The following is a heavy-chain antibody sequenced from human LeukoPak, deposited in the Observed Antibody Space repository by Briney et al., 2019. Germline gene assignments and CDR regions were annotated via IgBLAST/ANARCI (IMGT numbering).Heavy chain of an antibody. Sequence: GGSLRLSCAASGFTVSSNYMSWVRQAPGKGLEWVSVIYSGGSTYYADSVKGRFTISRDNSKNTLYLQMNSLRAEDTAVYYCARATTAMVDFDYWGQGTLVTVSS. V-gene: IGHV3-66*01. CDR3: ARATTAMVDFDY. D-gene: IGHD5-18*01. J-gene: IGHJ4*02. CDR2: IYSGGST. CDR1: GFTVSSNY.